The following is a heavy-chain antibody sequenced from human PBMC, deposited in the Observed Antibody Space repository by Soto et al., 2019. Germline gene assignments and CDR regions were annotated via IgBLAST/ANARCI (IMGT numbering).Heavy chain of an antibody. CDR2: IMPIFRTP. D-gene: IGHD5-12*01. V-gene: IGHV1-69*12. CDR1: GGTFSNSA. J-gene: IGHJ6*02. CDR3: ARDKDRLQLGGNYYYILDV. Sequence: QVQLEQSGAEVKKPGSSVKVSCKASGGTFSNSAISWVRQAPGQGLEWMGGIMPIFRTPDYARKFQGRVTVTADEPTRTAYMESSGLRSNDTAVYYCARDKDRLQLGGNYYYILDVWCQGTTVTVSS.